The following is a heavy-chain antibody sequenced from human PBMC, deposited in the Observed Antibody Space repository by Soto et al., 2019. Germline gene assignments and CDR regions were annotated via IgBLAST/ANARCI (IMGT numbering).Heavy chain of an antibody. CDR2: ISWNSGSI. CDR1: GFTFDDYA. D-gene: IGHD6-13*01. V-gene: IGHV3-9*01. J-gene: IGHJ4*02. Sequence: GGSLRLSCAASGFTFDDYAMHWVRQAPGKGLEWVSGISWNSGSIGYADSVKGRFTISRDNAKNSLYLQMNSLRAEDTALYYCARDRIAAAGSFGASYYFDYWGQGTLVTVSS. CDR3: ARDRIAAAGSFGASYYFDY.